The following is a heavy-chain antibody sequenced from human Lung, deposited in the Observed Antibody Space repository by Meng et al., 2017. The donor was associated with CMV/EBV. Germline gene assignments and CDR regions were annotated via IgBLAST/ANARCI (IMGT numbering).Heavy chain of an antibody. D-gene: IGHD1-26*01. V-gene: IGHV3-11*04. Sequence: GESLKISCAASGFIFSDYYMTWIRQAPGKGLEWVAYISGSGSIKKYADSVEGRFTISRDNAKKSLYLQMNSLGAEDTAFYYCARDFSAVHNWFDAWGRGTLVTVSS. J-gene: IGHJ5*02. CDR1: GFIFSDYY. CDR3: ARDFSAVHNWFDA. CDR2: ISGSGSIK.